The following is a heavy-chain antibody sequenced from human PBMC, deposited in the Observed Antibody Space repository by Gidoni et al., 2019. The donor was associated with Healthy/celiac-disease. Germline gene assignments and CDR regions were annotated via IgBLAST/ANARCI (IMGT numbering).Heavy chain of an antibody. CDR1: GFTFSSYG. J-gene: IGHJ6*02. CDR3: AKDPHDIVVVPAAIRVPGYGMDV. Sequence: QVQLVESGGGVVQPGRSLRLSCAASGFTFSSYGMHWVRQAPGKGLEWVAVISYDGSNKYYADSVKGRFTISRDNSKNTLYLQMNSLRAEDTAVYYCAKDPHDIVVVPAAIRVPGYGMDVWGQGTTVTVSS. D-gene: IGHD2-2*02. CDR2: ISYDGSNK. V-gene: IGHV3-30*18.